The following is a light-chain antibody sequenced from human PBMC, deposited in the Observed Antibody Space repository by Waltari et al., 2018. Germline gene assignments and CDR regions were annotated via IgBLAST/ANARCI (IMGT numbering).Light chain of an antibody. CDR2: SIS. Sequence: QTVVTQEPSLTVSPGGPVTLTCASSPGPVTSASYPNWFPQKPGQAPRSLIFSISKKHSWTPARFSGSLLGGKAALTLSGAQPEDEAEYYCLLYYGDAQLGVFGGGTKLTVL. J-gene: IGLJ3*02. CDR3: LLYYGDAQLGV. CDR1: PGPVTSASY. V-gene: IGLV7-43*01.